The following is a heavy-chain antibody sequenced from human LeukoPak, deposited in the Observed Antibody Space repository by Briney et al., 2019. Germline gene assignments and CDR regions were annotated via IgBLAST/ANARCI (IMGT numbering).Heavy chain of an antibody. J-gene: IGHJ6*02. CDR3: ARDQGNPGYYYYGMDV. V-gene: IGHV1-69*13. Sequence: SVKVSCKASGGTFSSYAISWVRQAPGQGLEWMGGIIAIFGTANYAQKFQGRVTITADESTSTAYMELSSLRSEDTAVYYCARDQGNPGYYYYGMDVWGQGTTVTVSS. CDR1: GGTFSSYA. CDR2: IIAIFGTA. D-gene: IGHD4-23*01.